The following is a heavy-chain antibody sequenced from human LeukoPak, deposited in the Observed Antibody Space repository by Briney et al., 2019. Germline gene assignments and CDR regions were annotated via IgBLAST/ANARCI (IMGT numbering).Heavy chain of an antibody. D-gene: IGHD2-2*01. CDR3: AKDRHIVVVPAAPFDY. J-gene: IGHJ4*02. Sequence: PGGSLRLSCAASGFTFSSYAMSWVRQAPGKGLEWVSAISGSGGTTYYADSVKGRFTISRDNSKNTLYLQMNSLRADDTAVYYCAKDRHIVVVPAAPFDYWGQGTLVTVSS. CDR1: GFTFSSYA. V-gene: IGHV3-23*01. CDR2: ISGSGGTT.